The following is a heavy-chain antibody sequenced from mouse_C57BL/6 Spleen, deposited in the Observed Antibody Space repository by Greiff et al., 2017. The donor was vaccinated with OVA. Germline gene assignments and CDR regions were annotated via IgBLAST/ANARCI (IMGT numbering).Heavy chain of an antibody. CDR2: IDPSDSYT. J-gene: IGHJ3*01. CDR1: GYTFTSYW. CDR3: AIYGSSYDGFAY. V-gene: IGHV1-69*01. D-gene: IGHD1-1*01. Sequence: QVQLQQPGAELVMPGASVKLSCKASGYTFTSYWMHWVKQRPGQGLEWIGEIDPSDSYTNYNQKFKGKSTLTVDKSSSTAYMQLSSLTYEDSAVYYCAIYGSSYDGFAYWGQGTLVTVSA.